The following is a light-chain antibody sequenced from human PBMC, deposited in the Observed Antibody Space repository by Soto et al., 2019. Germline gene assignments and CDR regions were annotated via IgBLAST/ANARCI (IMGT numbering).Light chain of an antibody. Sequence: DIQMTQSPSSLSASVGDRVTITCRASQVIDNYLAWYQQQPGKVPRLLIYAGSVLQAGVPPRFTGSGSGTDITLTISSLQPDDVATYFYQKYNSAPWTFGQGTKVEIK. J-gene: IGKJ1*01. V-gene: IGKV1-27*01. CDR1: QVIDNY. CDR2: AGS. CDR3: QKYNSAPWT.